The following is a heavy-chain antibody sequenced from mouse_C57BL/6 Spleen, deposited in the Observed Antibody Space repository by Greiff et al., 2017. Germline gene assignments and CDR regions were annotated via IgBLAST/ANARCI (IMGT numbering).Heavy chain of an antibody. V-gene: IGHV1-82*01. CDR1: GYAFSSSW. Sequence: QVQLKQSGPELVKPGASVKISCKASGYAFSSSWMNWVKPRPGKGLEWIGRIYPGDGDTNYNGKFKGKATLTADKSSSTAYMQLSSLTSEDSAVYFCAREGGYYLYAMDYWGQGTSGTVSS. CDR3: AREGGYYLYAMDY. D-gene: IGHD2-3*01. J-gene: IGHJ4*01. CDR2: IYPGDGDT.